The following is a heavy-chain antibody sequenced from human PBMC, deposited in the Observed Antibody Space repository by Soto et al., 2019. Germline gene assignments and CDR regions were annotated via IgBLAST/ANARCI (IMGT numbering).Heavy chain of an antibody. CDR3: ASDPWFGALYYYYGMDV. CDR1: GGSISSSSYY. J-gene: IGHJ6*02. D-gene: IGHD3-10*01. Sequence: SETLSLTCTVSGGSISSSSYYWGWIRQPPGKGLEWIGSIYYSGSTYYNPSLKSRVTISVDTSKNQFSLKLSSVAAADTAVYYCASDPWFGALYYYYGMDVWGQGTTVTVSS. V-gene: IGHV4-39*01. CDR2: IYYSGST.